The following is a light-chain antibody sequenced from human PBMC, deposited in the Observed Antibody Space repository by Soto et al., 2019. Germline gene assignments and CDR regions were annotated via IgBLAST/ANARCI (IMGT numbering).Light chain of an antibody. CDR1: QSVTSNY. V-gene: IGKV3-20*01. CDR3: QQYGSTPSIT. J-gene: IGKJ5*01. CDR2: AAS. Sequence: EIVLTQSPGTLSLSPGERATLSCRASQSVTSNYLAWYQLKPGQAPRLLIYAASNTATGIPDRFSGSGSGTYFTLSISRLEPEDFAVYYCQQYGSTPSITFGQGTRLESK.